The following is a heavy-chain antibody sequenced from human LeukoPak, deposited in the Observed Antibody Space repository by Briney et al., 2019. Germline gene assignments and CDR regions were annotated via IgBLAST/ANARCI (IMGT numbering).Heavy chain of an antibody. CDR3: ATYRQVLLPFES. V-gene: IGHV3-23*01. D-gene: IGHD2-8*02. Sequence: GVLRLSFAASGFTFITFAMIWVRQPPGKGLEWVSSIFPSGGEIHYADSVRGRFTISRDNSKSTLSLQMNSLRAEDTAIYYCATYRQVLLPFESWGQGTLVTVSS. CDR1: GFTFITFA. CDR2: IFPSGGEI. J-gene: IGHJ4*02.